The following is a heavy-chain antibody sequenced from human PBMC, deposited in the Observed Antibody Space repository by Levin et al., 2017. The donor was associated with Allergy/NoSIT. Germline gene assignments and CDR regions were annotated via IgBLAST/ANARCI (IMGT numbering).Heavy chain of an antibody. CDR3: ARDNTVAATRGAFDI. CDR2: IWYDGSNK. V-gene: IGHV3-33*01. D-gene: IGHD6-19*01. J-gene: IGHJ3*02. CDR1: GFTFSSYG. Sequence: QAGGSLRLSCAASGFTFSSYGMHWVRQAPGKGLEWVAVIWYDGSNKYYADSVKGRFTISRDNSKNTLYLQMNSLRAEDTAVYYCARDNTVAATRGAFDIWGQGTMVTVSS.